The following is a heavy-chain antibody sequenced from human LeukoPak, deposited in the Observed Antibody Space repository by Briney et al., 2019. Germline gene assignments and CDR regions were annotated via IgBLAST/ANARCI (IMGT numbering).Heavy chain of an antibody. CDR3: AKAAKYYYDSSGYYRGHLDY. CDR1: RFTFYNLG. Sequence: GVSLRLSCAASRFTFYNLGRGRVPQGPGRGLEWVLAISGSDGSTSYADSVRGRFTIPWDNSKNTLYLQMNSLRAKDTPVYYCAKAAKYYYDSSGYYRGHLDYWGQGTLVTVPS. CDR2: ISGSDGST. D-gene: IGHD3-22*01. V-gene: IGHV3-23*01. J-gene: IGHJ4*02.